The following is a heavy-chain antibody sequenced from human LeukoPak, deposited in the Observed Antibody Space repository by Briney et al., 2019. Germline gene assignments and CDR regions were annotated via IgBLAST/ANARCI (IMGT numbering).Heavy chain of an antibody. D-gene: IGHD3-10*01. CDR3: GRVLYGSGTFTLYYNHYYMDV. CDR1: EFTFGDYG. V-gene: IGHV3-49*04. J-gene: IGHJ6*03. Sequence: GGSLRLSCLGSEFTFGDYGLTWVRQAPGKGLEWVGFIRSKAYGGTTEYAASVKGRFTISRDDSKGVAYLQMSSLKSEDTAVYYCGRVLYGSGTFTLYYNHYYMDVWGKGTAVATSS. CDR2: IRSKAYGGTT.